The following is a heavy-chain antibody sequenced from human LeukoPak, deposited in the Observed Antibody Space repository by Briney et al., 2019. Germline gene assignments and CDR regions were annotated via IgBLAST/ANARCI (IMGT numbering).Heavy chain of an antibody. V-gene: IGHV4-34*01. CDR3: ARSPGIAVAGEIDY. CDR2: INHSGST. CDR1: GGSFSGYY. D-gene: IGHD6-19*01. J-gene: IGHJ4*02. Sequence: SETLSLTCAVYGGSFSGYYWSWIRPPPGKGLEWIGEINHSGSTNYNPSLKSRVTISVDTSKNQFSLKLSSVTAADTAVYYCARSPGIAVAGEIDYWGQGTLVTVSS.